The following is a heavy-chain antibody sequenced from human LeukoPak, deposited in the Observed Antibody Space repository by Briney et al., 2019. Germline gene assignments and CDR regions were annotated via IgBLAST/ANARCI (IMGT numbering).Heavy chain of an antibody. CDR1: GGSFSGYY. V-gene: IGHV4-34*01. Sequence: PSETLSLTCAVYGGSFSGYYWSWIRQPPGKGLEWIGEINHSGSTNYNPSLKSRVTISVDTSKNQFSLKLSSVTAADTAVYYCARSGSYGGHFDSWGQGTLVTVSS. D-gene: IGHD1-26*01. CDR2: INHSGST. J-gene: IGHJ4*02. CDR3: ARSGSYGGHFDS.